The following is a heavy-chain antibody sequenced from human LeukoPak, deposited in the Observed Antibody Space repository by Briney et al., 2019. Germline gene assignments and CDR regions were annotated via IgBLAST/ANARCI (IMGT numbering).Heavy chain of an antibody. CDR1: GFTFSTYA. D-gene: IGHD2-8*01. CDR2: ISGSGGST. Sequence: PGGSLRLSCAASGFTFSTYAMSWVRQAPGKGLEWVSAISGSGGSTYYADSVKGRFTISRDNSKNTLYLQMNSLRAEDTAVYYCAKDILMVYASDYWGQGTLVTVSS. V-gene: IGHV3-23*01. J-gene: IGHJ4*02. CDR3: AKDILMVYASDY.